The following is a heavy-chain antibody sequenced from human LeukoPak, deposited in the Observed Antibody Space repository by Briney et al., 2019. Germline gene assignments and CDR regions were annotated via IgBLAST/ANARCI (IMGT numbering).Heavy chain of an antibody. CDR3: AKVNDYVWGSYRFLDY. CDR2: ISGSGGST. V-gene: IGHV3-23*01. J-gene: IGHJ4*02. D-gene: IGHD3-16*02. CDR1: GFTFSSYA. Sequence: GALRLSCAASGFTFSSYAMSWVRQAPGKGLEWVSAISGSGGSTYYADSVKGRFTISRDNSKNTLYLQMNSLRAEDTAVYYCAKVNDYVWGSYRFLDYWGQGTLVTVSS.